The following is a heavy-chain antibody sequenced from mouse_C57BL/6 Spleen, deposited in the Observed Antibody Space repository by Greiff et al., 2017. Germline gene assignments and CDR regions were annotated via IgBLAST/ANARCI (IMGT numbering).Heavy chain of an antibody. Sequence: QVQLQQSGPELVKPGASVKISCKASGYAFSSSWMNWVKQRPGKGLEWIGRIYPGDGDTNYNGKFKGKATLTADKSSSTAYMQLSSLTSEDSAVYFCSRTPFYYGSSFHFDYWGQGTTLTVSS. V-gene: IGHV1-82*01. CDR2: IYPGDGDT. CDR3: SRTPFYYGSSFHFDY. D-gene: IGHD1-1*01. J-gene: IGHJ2*01. CDR1: GYAFSSSW.